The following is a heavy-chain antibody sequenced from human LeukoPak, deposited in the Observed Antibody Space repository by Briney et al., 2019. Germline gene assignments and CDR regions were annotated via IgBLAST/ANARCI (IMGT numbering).Heavy chain of an antibody. V-gene: IGHV3-21*01. D-gene: IGHD3-16*01. CDR3: AKMGGEHYYYYYMDV. J-gene: IGHJ6*03. Sequence: GRSLRLSCAASGFTFSSYSMNWVRQAPGKGLEWVSSISSSSSYIYYADSVKGRFTISRDNAKNSLYLQMNSLRAEDTAVYYCAKMGGEHYYYYYMDVWGKGTTVTVSS. CDR2: ISSSSSYI. CDR1: GFTFSSYS.